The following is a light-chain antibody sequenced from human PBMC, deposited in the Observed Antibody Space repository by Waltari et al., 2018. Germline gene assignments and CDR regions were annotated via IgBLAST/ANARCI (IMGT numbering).Light chain of an antibody. Sequence: DIVLTQSPGTLSLSPGERATLSCRASQSVSSSYLAWYQQKPGPAPGLRIYGASSRATGIPDRFSGSGSGTDFTLTISRLEPEDFAVYYCQQYGSSPSWTFGQGTKVEIK. J-gene: IGKJ1*01. CDR2: GAS. CDR1: QSVSSSY. V-gene: IGKV3-20*01. CDR3: QQYGSSPSWT.